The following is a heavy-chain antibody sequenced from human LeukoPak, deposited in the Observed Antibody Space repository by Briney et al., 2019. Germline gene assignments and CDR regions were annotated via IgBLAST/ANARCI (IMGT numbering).Heavy chain of an antibody. V-gene: IGHV4-59*08. CDR3: AGLGAAEKLDY. J-gene: IGHJ4*02. CDR1: GGSISSYY. Sequence: SETLSLTCTVPGGSISSYYWSWIRQPPGKGLEWIGYIYYSGSTNYNPSLKSRVTISVDTSKNQFSLKLSSVTAADTAVYYCAGLGAAEKLDYWGQGTLVTVSS. CDR2: IYYSGST. D-gene: IGHD6-25*01.